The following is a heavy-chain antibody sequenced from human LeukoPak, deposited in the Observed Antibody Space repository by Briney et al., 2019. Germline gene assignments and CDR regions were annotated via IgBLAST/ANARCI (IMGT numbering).Heavy chain of an antibody. V-gene: IGHV3-23*01. CDR1: GFTFSSYA. Sequence: GGSLRLSCAASGFTFSSYAVSWVRQAPGKGLDWVSAISGSGGSTYYADSVKGRFTISRDNSKNTLYLQMNSLRAEDTAVYYCAKAFRGPGFDYWGQGTLVTVSS. J-gene: IGHJ4*02. CDR2: ISGSGGST. D-gene: IGHD3-10*01. CDR3: AKAFRGPGFDY.